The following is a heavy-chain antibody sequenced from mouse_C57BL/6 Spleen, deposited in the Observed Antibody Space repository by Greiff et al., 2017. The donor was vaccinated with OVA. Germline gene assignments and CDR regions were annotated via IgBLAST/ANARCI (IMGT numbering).Heavy chain of an antibody. CDR2: INPSNGGT. J-gene: IGHJ4*01. Sequence: QVQLQQPGTELVKPGASVKLSCKASGYTFTSYWMHWVKQRPGQGLEWIGNINPSNGGTNYNEKFKSKATLTVDKSSSTAYMQLSSLTSEDSAVYYCARTITTVVATPFYYAMDYWGQGTSVTVSS. V-gene: IGHV1-53*01. CDR1: GYTFTSYW. CDR3: ARTITTVVATPFYYAMDY. D-gene: IGHD1-1*01.